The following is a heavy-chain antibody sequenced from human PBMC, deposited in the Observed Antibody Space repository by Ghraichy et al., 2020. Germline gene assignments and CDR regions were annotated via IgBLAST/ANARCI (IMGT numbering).Heavy chain of an antibody. CDR2: INTNTGNP. V-gene: IGHV7-4-1*02. D-gene: IGHD2-15*01. CDR3: ARASDIVVVITATRRGPFDY. Sequence: ASVKVSCKASGYTFTSYAINWVRQAPGQGLEWMGWINTNTGNPTYAQGFAGRFVFSLDTSVSTAYLQISSLKPEDTAVYYCARASDIVVVITATRRGPFDYWGQRTLVTVSS. CDR1: GYTFTSYA. J-gene: IGHJ4*02.